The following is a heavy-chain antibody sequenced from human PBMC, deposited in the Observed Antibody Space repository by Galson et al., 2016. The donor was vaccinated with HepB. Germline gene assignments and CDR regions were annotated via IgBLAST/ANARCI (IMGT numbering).Heavy chain of an antibody. D-gene: IGHD3-16*02. J-gene: IGHJ6*02. CDR1: GSTFGTYW. CDR2: IEDDGSEK. Sequence: SLRLSCAASGSTFGTYWMSWVRQAPGKGLEWVANIEDDGSEKYYVDSVEGRFTISRDNAKNSLYLQMNSLRAEDTAVYYCARVLGELSLYMHNYYYGMDVWGQGTSVTVSS. CDR3: ARVLGELSLYMHNYYYGMDV. V-gene: IGHV3-7*05.